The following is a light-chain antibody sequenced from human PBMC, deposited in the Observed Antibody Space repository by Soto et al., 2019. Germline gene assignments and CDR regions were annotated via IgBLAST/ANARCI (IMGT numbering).Light chain of an antibody. J-gene: IGKJ1*01. CDR1: QGVSSTY. V-gene: IGKV3-20*01. CDR2: GAS. Sequence: EIVLTQSPGTLSLSPGERATLSCRASQGVSSTYLAWYQQKPGQAPRLLIYGASFRATGIPVRFSGSGSGTDFTLTISRLEPEDFAVYYCQQFGGSSRTFGQGTKVEIK. CDR3: QQFGGSSRT.